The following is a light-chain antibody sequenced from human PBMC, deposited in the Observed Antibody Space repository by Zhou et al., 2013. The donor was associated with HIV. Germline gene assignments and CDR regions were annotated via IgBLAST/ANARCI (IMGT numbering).Light chain of an antibody. CDR2: DAS. J-gene: IGKJ3*01. CDR1: HSVNTY. Sequence: EIVLTQSPATLSLSPGERATLSCRASHSVNTYLAWYQQKPGQAPRLLIYDASNRATGIPARFSGSGSGTDFTPTISSLEPEDFAVYYCQQRSDWPPLFTFGPGTKVDIK. CDR3: QQRSDWPPLFT. V-gene: IGKV3-11*01.